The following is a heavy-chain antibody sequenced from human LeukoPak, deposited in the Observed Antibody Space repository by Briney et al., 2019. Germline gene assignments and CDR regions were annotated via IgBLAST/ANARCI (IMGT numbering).Heavy chain of an antibody. D-gene: IGHD4-17*01. Sequence: PGGSLRLSCAASGFTFSSYGMHWVRQAPGKGLEWAAFIRYDGSNKYYADSVKGRFTISRDNSKNTLYLQMNSLRAEDTAVYYCAKDVATVTHYFDYWGQGTLVTVSS. CDR3: AKDVATVTHYFDY. CDR2: IRYDGSNK. CDR1: GFTFSSYG. V-gene: IGHV3-30*02. J-gene: IGHJ4*02.